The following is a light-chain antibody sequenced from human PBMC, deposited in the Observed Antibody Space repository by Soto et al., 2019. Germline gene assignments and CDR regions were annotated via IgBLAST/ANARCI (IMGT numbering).Light chain of an antibody. Sequence: DIQVTQSPSSVSASVGDRVTITCRAVQDIGSWLTWYQHKPGKAPKLLISTASSLQSGVPSRFSGSGSGTEFTLIISGLQPEDSATYYCQQYTNTNNPWMFGQGTKVDI. V-gene: IGKV1D-16*01. CDR1: QDIGSW. CDR2: TAS. CDR3: QQYTNTNNPWM. J-gene: IGKJ1*01.